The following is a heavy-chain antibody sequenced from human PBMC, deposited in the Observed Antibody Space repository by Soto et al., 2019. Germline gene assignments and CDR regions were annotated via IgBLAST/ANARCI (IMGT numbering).Heavy chain of an antibody. V-gene: IGHV4-4*02. CDR3: ASSSGSYYSVDY. Sequence: QVQLQESGPGLVKPSGTLSLTCAVSGGSISSSNWWSWVRPPPGKGLEWIGEIYHSGSTDYNPSLKSRVTISVDKSKNQFSLKRSSVTAADTAVYYCASSSGSYYSVDYWGQGTLVTVSS. D-gene: IGHD1-26*01. CDR2: IYHSGST. CDR1: GGSISSSNW. J-gene: IGHJ4*02.